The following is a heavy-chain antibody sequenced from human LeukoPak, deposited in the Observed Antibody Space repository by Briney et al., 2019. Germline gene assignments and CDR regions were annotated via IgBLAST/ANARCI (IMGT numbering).Heavy chain of an antibody. CDR2: INPNSGGT. CDR1: GYTFTGYY. Sequence: ASVKVSCKASGYTFTGYYMHWVRQAPGQGLEWMGWINPNSGGTNYAQKFQGRVTMTRDTSISTAYMELSRLRSDDTAVFYCARTVYGAGSYYISWGQGTLVTVSS. V-gene: IGHV1-2*02. D-gene: IGHD3-10*01. J-gene: IGHJ4*02. CDR3: ARTVYGAGSYYIS.